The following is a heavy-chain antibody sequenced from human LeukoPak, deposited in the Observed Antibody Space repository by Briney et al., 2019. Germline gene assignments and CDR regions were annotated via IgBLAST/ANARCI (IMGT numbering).Heavy chain of an antibody. CDR2: MNPNSGNT. Sequence: ASVKVSCKASGYTFTSYDINWVRQASGQGLEWMGWMNPNSGNTGYAQQFQGRVTMTGDTSIRTAYMELSSLRSEDTAVYYCARSPSATLGGADFGSWGQGTLVTVSS. D-gene: IGHD1-26*01. J-gene: IGHJ4*02. V-gene: IGHV1-8*01. CDR3: ARSPSATLGGADFGS. CDR1: GYTFTSYD.